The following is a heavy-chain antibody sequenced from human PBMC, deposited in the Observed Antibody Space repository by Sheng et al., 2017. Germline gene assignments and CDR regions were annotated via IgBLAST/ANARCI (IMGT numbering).Heavy chain of an antibody. CDR2: MSHAGSDI. CDR1: GFTFSSYA. V-gene: IGHV3-30*04. J-gene: IGHJ4*02. D-gene: IGHD1-1*01. CDR3: ARDLYGSIDY. Sequence: QVHLVESGGGVVQPGRSLRLSCAASGFTFSSYAMHWVRQAPGKGLECVAIMSHAGSDINYADSVKGRFTISRDNSKNTLYLQMNSLRAEDTAVYYCARDLYGSIDYWGQGTLVTVSS.